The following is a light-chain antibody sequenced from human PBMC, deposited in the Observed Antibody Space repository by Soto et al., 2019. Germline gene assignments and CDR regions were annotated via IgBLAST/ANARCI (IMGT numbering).Light chain of an antibody. V-gene: IGLV7-43*01. CDR1: TGAVTSDYY. J-gene: IGLJ2*01. CDR2: RTN. Sequence: QAVATQDPSLTVSPGGTATLTCPLTTGAVTSDYYPNWFQRKPGQALRTLIYRTNNKHSWTPARFSGSLLGGKAALTLSGVQPEDEADYYCVLLYGGAWVFGGGTKLTVL. CDR3: VLLYGGAWV.